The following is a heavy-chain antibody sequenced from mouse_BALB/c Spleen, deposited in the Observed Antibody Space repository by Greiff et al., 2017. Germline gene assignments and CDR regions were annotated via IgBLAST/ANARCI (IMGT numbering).Heavy chain of an antibody. CDR1: GYSITSGYY. J-gene: IGHJ3*01. V-gene: IGHV3-6*02. Sequence: EVKLMESGPGLVKPSQSLSLTCSVTGYSITSGYYWNWIRQFPGNKLEWMGYISYDGSNNYNPSLKNRISITRDTSKNQFFLKLNSVTTEDTATYYCARSSLLRLRGCAYWGQGTLVTVSA. CDR2: ISYDGSN. CDR3: ARSSLLRLRGCAY. D-gene: IGHD1-2*01.